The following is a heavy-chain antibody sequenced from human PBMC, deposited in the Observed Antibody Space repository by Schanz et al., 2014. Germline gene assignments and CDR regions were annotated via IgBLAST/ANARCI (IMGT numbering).Heavy chain of an antibody. CDR1: GYTFTSSG. Sequence: QVQLVQSGAEVKKPGASVKVSCKASGYTFTSSGFSWVRQAPGQGLEWMGWISAYNGNTNYAQKLQGRVTMTTDTSTSTDYMELRSLRSDDTAVYYCARDNLVSSSWYNYYGMDVWGQGTTVTVSS. CDR3: ARDNLVSSSWYNYYGMDV. V-gene: IGHV1-18*01. CDR2: ISAYNGNT. D-gene: IGHD6-13*01. J-gene: IGHJ6*02.